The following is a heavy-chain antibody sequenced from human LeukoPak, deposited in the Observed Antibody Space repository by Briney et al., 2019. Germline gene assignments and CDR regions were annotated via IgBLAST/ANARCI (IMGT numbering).Heavy chain of an antibody. Sequence: GGSLRLSCAASGFTFSSYWISWVRQAPGKGLEWVANIKQDGSEKYYVDSVKGRFTISRDNAKNSLYLQMNSLRAEDTAVYYCASDLQWTLWYWGQGTLVTVSS. CDR1: GFTFSSYW. V-gene: IGHV3-7*01. CDR2: IKQDGSEK. CDR3: ASDLQWTLWY. J-gene: IGHJ4*02. D-gene: IGHD4-11*01.